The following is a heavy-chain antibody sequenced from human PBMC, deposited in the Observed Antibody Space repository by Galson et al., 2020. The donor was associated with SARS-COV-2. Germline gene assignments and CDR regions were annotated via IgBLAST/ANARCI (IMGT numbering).Heavy chain of an antibody. J-gene: IGHJ4*02. CDR1: EYTFNRHY. CDR2: IDPDDGGT. CDR3: AREHFPRDYYHSSGASHYFDK. Sequence: ASVKVSCKPSEYTFNRHYLHWVRQAPGQGLEWMGMIDPDDGGTICAQKFQDRLTLTRDTSTTTVYMDLSSLRSEDTATYYCAREHFPRDYYHSSGASHYFDKWGQGTLITVSS. D-gene: IGHD3-22*01. V-gene: IGHV1-46*02.